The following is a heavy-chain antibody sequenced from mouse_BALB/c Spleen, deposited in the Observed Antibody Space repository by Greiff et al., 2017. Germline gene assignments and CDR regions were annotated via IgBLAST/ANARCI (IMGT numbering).Heavy chain of an antibody. Sequence: EVQLQQSGAELVKPGASVKLSCTASGFNIKDTYMHWVKQRPEQGLEWIGRIDPANGNTKYDPKFQGKATITADTSSNTAYLQLSSLTSEDTAVYYCARSDHYYGSYYFDYWGQGTTLTVSS. CDR3: ARSDHYYGSYYFDY. CDR2: IDPANGNT. D-gene: IGHD1-2*01. V-gene: IGHV14-3*02. CDR1: GFNIKDTY. J-gene: IGHJ2*01.